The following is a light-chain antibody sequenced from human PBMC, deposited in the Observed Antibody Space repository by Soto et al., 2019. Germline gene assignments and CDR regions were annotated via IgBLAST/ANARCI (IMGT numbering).Light chain of an antibody. Sequence: QSVLTQPASVSGPPGQSITISCTGTSSDVGAYNYVSWYQHHPGKAPRLVIYDVTNRPSGISDRFSGSKSGNTASLTISGLLAEVEADYYCTSYTSTSTYVFGTGTKVTVL. J-gene: IGLJ1*01. CDR1: SSDVGAYNY. CDR3: TSYTSTSTYV. CDR2: DVT. V-gene: IGLV2-14*01.